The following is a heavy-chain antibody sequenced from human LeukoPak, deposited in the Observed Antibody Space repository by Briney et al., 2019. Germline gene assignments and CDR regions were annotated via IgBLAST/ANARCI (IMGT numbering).Heavy chain of an antibody. V-gene: IGHV3-7*01. J-gene: IGHJ4*02. CDR2: IKRDGSEK. Sequence: GGSLRLSCAASGCTFSSYWRTWVRQAPGKGLEWVGNIKRDGSEKYYVDSVKGRFTISRDSAKNSLYLQMNSLRAEDTAVYYCARDFRFLEDYWGQGALVTVSS. CDR1: GCTFSSYW. CDR3: ARDFRFLEDY. D-gene: IGHD3-3*01.